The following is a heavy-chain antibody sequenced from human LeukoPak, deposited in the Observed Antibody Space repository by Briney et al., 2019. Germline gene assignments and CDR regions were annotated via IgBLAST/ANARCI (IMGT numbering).Heavy chain of an antibody. Sequence: ASVKVSCKASGYTFTSYGISWVRQAPGQGLEWMGWISAYNGNTNYAQKLQGRVTMTTDTSTSTAYMELRSLRSDDTAVYYCARGGLNCSSTSCYRLYYMDVWGKGTTVTISS. J-gene: IGHJ6*03. D-gene: IGHD2-2*02. V-gene: IGHV1-18*01. CDR2: ISAYNGNT. CDR1: GYTFTSYG. CDR3: ARGGLNCSSTSCYRLYYMDV.